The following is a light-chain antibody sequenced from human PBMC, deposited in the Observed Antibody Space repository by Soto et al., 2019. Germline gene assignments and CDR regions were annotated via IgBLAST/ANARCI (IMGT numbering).Light chain of an antibody. V-gene: IGLV2-8*01. J-gene: IGLJ1*01. CDR1: RSDIGDSSF. CDR2: EIN. CDR3: GSYAGNTNFV. Sequence: QSVLTQPPSASGSPGRSVTISCTGTRSDIGDSSFVSWYQQHPGEAPKLLIFEINKRPSGVPGRFSGSKSGNTASLTVSGLQAEDEADYYCGSYAGNTNFVFGTGTKVTV.